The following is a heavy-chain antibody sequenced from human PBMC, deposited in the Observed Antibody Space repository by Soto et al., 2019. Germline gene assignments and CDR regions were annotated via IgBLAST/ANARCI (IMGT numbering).Heavy chain of an antibody. CDR1: GFSLTTSGVG. CDR3: AHRRKYGDFDY. Sequence: QITLKEYGPTLVKPTQTLTLTCTFSGFSLTTSGVGVGWIRQPPGKALEWLALLYWDDDIHYSPSLKSRLTITTDTSKNQVVLTMTKIDPVDTATYYCAHRRKYGDFDYWGQGTPVTVSS. D-gene: IGHD4-17*01. CDR2: LYWDDDI. J-gene: IGHJ4*02. V-gene: IGHV2-5*02.